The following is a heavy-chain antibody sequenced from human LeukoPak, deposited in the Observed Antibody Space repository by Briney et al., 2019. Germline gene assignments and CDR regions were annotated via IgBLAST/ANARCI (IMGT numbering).Heavy chain of an antibody. CDR3: AQTQYCSGGTCPPGY. CDR1: GYSFTSYW. V-gene: IGHV5-51*01. Sequence: GESLQISCKGSGYSFTSYWIGWVRQMPGKGLEWMGIIYPGDSDTRYSPSFQGQVTISADKSISTAYLQWSSLKASDTAMYYCAQTQYCSGGTCPPGYWGQGTLVTVSS. CDR2: IYPGDSDT. J-gene: IGHJ4*02. D-gene: IGHD2-15*01.